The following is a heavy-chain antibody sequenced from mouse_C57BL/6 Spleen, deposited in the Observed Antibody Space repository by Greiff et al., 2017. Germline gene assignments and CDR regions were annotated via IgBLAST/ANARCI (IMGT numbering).Heavy chain of an antibody. Sequence: EVQLQQSGPVLVKPGASVKMSCKASGYTFTDYYMNWVKQSHGKSLEWIGVINPYNGGTSYNQKFKGKATLTVDKSSSTAYMELNSLTSEDSAVYYCAIYYDYEGYAMDYWGQGTSVTVSS. D-gene: IGHD2-4*01. J-gene: IGHJ4*01. V-gene: IGHV1-19*01. CDR2: INPYNGGT. CDR1: GYTFTDYY. CDR3: AIYYDYEGYAMDY.